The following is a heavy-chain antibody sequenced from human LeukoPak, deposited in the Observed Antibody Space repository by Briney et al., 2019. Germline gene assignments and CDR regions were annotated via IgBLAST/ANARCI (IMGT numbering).Heavy chain of an antibody. CDR1: GFTFSSHW. CDR3: AKIAFSGSYYGGFDY. CDR2: ISYDGNNK. Sequence: GGSLRLSCAASGFTFSSHWMHWVRQAPGRGLEWVAVISYDGNNKYYADSVKGRFTISRDNSKSTLYLQVNSLRAEDTAVYYCAKIAFSGSYYGGFDYWGQGTLVTVSS. V-gene: IGHV3-30*18. J-gene: IGHJ4*02. D-gene: IGHD1-26*01.